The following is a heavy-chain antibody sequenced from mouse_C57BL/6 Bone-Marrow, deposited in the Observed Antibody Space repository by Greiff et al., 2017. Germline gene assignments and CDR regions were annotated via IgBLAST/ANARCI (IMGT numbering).Heavy chain of an antibody. CDR1: GYTFTSYW. J-gene: IGHJ4*01. CDR2: IYPGSGST. V-gene: IGHV1-55*01. D-gene: IGHD1-1*02. Sequence: VQLQQPGAELVKPGASVTMSCKASGYTFTSYWITWVKQRPGQGLEWIGDIYPGSGSTNYNEKFKSKATLTVDTSSSTAYMQLSSLTAEDSAVYDCVRGDYDCYAMDYWGQGTSVTVSS. CDR3: VRGDYDCYAMDY.